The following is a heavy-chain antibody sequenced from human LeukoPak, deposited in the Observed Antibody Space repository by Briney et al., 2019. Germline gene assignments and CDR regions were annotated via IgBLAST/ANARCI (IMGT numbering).Heavy chain of an antibody. V-gene: IGHV3-30-3*01. CDR1: GFTFSSYF. CDR3: ARVHDGSNLFDY. J-gene: IGHJ4*02. Sequence: GGSLRLSCAASGFTFSSYFMHWVRQAPGKGLEWVAFISYDGSNKDYADSVKGRFTISRDNSKNTLSLQMNSLRAEDTAVYYCARVHDGSNLFDYWGQGTLVTVSS. D-gene: IGHD5-24*01. CDR2: ISYDGSNK.